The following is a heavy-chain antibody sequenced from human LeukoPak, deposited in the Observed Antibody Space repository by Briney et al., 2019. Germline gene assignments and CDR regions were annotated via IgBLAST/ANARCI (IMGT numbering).Heavy chain of an antibody. D-gene: IGHD3-9*01. CDR1: GGTFSSYT. V-gene: IGHV1-69*02. J-gene: IGHJ6*03. CDR3: ARGLYYDILTGYSPYYYYYMDV. CDR2: IIPILGIA. Sequence: SVKVSCKASGGTFSSYTISWVRQAPGQGLEWMGRIIPILGIANYAHKFQGRVTITADKSTSTAYMELSSLSSEDTAVYYCARGLYYDILTGYSPYYYYYMDVWGKGTTVTVSS.